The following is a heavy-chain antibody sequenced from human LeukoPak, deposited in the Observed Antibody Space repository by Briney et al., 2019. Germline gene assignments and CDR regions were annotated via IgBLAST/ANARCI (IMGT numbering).Heavy chain of an antibody. CDR1: GYTFIGYY. Sequence: GASVKVSCKASGYTFIGYYMHWVRQAPGQGLEWMGWINPNSGGTNYAQKFQGRVTMTRDTSISTAYMELSRLRSDDTAVYYCARAPRRTMVRGVIAHPTFDYWGQGTLVTVSS. D-gene: IGHD3-10*01. CDR2: INPNSGGT. J-gene: IGHJ4*02. V-gene: IGHV1-2*02. CDR3: ARAPRRTMVRGVIAHPTFDY.